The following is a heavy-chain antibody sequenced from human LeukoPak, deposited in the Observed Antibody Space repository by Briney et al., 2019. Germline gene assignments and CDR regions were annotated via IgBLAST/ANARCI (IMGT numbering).Heavy chain of an antibody. Sequence: GGSLRLSCAVSGFTFSSYDMNWVRQAPGKGLDWVSSISSTSSYIYYADSVKGRFTISRDDAKNSLYLQMNSLRVEDTAVYYCARGERGAFDMWGQGTMVTVSS. J-gene: IGHJ3*02. CDR1: GFTFSSYD. D-gene: IGHD1-26*01. CDR2: ISSTSSYI. V-gene: IGHV3-21*06. CDR3: ARGERGAFDM.